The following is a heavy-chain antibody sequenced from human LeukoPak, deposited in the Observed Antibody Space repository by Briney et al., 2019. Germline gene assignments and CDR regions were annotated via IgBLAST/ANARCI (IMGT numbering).Heavy chain of an antibody. CDR3: ARGLTRDRSSAFDI. D-gene: IGHD3-16*02. CDR2: ISSSGSTI. V-gene: IGHV3-48*04. Sequence: GGSLRLSCAASGFTFSSYAMHWVRQAPGKGPEWVSYISSSGSTIYYADSVKGRFTISRDNAKNSLYLQMNSLRAEDTAVYYCARGLTRDRSSAFDIWGQGTMVTVSS. CDR1: GFTFSSYA. J-gene: IGHJ3*02.